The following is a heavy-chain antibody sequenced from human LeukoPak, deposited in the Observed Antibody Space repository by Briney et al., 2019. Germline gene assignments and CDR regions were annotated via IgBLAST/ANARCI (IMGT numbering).Heavy chain of an antibody. CDR1: GFTFSSYW. Sequence: GSLRLSCVASGFTFSSYWMHWVRQDPRKGLVWVSRINGDGRNINYADSVRGRFTISRDNAKNTLYLQMNTLRVEDTAVYYCTRDLMDYDVSTGLHHYYMDVWGQGTAVTVSS. CDR3: TRDLMDYDVSTGLHHYYMDV. J-gene: IGHJ6*02. D-gene: IGHD3-9*01. CDR2: INGDGRNI. V-gene: IGHV3-74*01.